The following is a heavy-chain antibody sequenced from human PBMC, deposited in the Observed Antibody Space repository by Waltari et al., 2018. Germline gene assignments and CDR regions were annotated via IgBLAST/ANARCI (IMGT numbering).Heavy chain of an antibody. V-gene: IGHV3-23*03. CDR3: ASKQISTSGVLIDR. CDR1: GFAFSASA. Sequence: GGGLVQPGGSLRLSCVGSGFAFSASAMNWVRQAPGKGLEWVAVIYAGGSTYYADTIDGRFSISRDNSKKTVFLEMNGLRREDTAVYFCASKQISTSGVLIDRWGQGVLVTVSS. J-gene: IGHJ5*02. D-gene: IGHD3-3*01. CDR2: IYAGGST.